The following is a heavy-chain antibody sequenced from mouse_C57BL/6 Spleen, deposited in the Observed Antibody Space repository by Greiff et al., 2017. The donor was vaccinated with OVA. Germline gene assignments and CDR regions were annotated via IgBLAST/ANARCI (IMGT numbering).Heavy chain of an antibody. J-gene: IGHJ3*01. CDR1: GYAFTNYL. Sequence: VQLQQSGAELVRPGTSVKVSCKASGYAFTNYLIEWVKQRPGQGLEWIGVINPGSGGTNYNEKFKGKATLTADKSSSTAYMQLSSLTSEDSAVYFCARGSKARFAYWGQGTLVTVSA. V-gene: IGHV1-54*01. CDR3: ARGSKARFAY. CDR2: INPGSGGT. D-gene: IGHD2-5*01.